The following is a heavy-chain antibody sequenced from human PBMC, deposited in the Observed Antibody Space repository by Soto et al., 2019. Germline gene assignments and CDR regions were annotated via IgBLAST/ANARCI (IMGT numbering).Heavy chain of an antibody. CDR3: ARGSAAKRSFDL. Sequence: QVQLQESGPGLVKPSQTLSLMCTVSGSPISGGDYHWSWIRQPPGKGLEWIGYIFPSGATHYNSSFGSGITMSVGPSKSHFSLKLTSVTAADTAVYFCARGSAAKRSFDLWGRGPLVTVSS. D-gene: IGHD6-25*01. CDR2: IFPSGAT. V-gene: IGHV4-30-4*01. CDR1: GSPISGGDYH. J-gene: IGHJ2*01.